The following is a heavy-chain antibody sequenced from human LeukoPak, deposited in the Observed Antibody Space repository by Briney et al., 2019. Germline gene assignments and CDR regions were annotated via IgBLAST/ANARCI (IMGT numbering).Heavy chain of an antibody. V-gene: IGHV3-7*04. CDR3: ARGGLYWHI. CDR2: IKKDGSEK. J-gene: IGHJ3*02. CDR1: GFTFSSYW. D-gene: IGHD2-15*01. Sequence: GGSLRLSCAASGFTFSSYWMNWVRQAPGNALEWVAYIKKDGSEKYYVNSVKGRFTISRDNAKNSLYLQMNSLRAEDTAVYYCARGGLYWHIWGQGTMVTVSS.